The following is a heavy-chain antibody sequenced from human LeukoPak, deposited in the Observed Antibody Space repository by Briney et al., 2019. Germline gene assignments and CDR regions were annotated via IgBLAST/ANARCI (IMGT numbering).Heavy chain of an antibody. V-gene: IGHV4-59*01. Sequence: PSETLSLTCTVSGGSISSYYWSWLRQPPGKGLEWIGYIYYSGSTYYNPSLKSRVNISVDTSKNQFSLKLSSVTAADTAVYYCARDDGFGESNWFDPWGQGTLVTVAS. CDR1: GGSISSYY. CDR3: ARDDGFGESNWFDP. CDR2: IYYSGST. J-gene: IGHJ5*02. D-gene: IGHD3-10*01.